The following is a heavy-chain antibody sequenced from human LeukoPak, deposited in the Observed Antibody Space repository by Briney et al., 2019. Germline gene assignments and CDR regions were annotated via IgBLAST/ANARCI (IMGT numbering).Heavy chain of an antibody. CDR1: GFTFDDYA. D-gene: IGHD3-9*01. CDR2: ISWNSGSI. V-gene: IGHV3-9*01. J-gene: IGHJ4*02. CDR3: AKDDQYYDILTGYYGFDY. Sequence: PGGSLRLSCAASGFTFDDYAMHWVRHAPGKGLEWVSGISWNSGSIGYADSVKGRFTISRDNSKNTLYLQMNSLRAEDTAVYYCAKDDQYYDILTGYYGFDYWGQGTLVTVSS.